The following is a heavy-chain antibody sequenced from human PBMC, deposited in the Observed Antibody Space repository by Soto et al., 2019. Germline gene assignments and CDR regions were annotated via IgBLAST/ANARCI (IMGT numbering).Heavy chain of an antibody. J-gene: IGHJ4*01. CDR2: ISYDGSNK. Sequence: VVSLLVSWAASGFTVGNNYMSWVRQAPGKGLEWVAVISYDGSNKYYADSVKGRFTISRDNSKNTLYLQMNSLRAEDTAVYYCAKGVWDQPPATTTVYYCGPGTPV. V-gene: IGHV3-30*18. CDR1: GFTVGNNY. CDR3: AKGVWDQPPATTTVYY. D-gene: IGHD4-4*01.